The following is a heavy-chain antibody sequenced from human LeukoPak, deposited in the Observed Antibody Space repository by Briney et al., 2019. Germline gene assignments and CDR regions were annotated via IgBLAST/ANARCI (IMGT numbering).Heavy chain of an antibody. CDR3: AKFSVGATQGGYDY. D-gene: IGHD1-26*01. J-gene: IGHJ4*02. Sequence: GGSLRLSCAASGFTFSSYAMSWVRQASGKGLEWVSAISGSGGSTYYADSVKGRFTISRDNSKNTLYLQMNSLRAEDTAVYYCAKFSVGATQGGYDYWGQGTLVTVSS. V-gene: IGHV3-23*01. CDR2: ISGSGGST. CDR1: GFTFSSYA.